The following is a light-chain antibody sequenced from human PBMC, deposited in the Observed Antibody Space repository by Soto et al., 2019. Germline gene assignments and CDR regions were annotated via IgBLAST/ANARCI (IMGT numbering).Light chain of an antibody. J-gene: IGLJ3*02. CDR2: LNSDGSH. Sequence: QLVLTQSPSASASLGASVKLTCTLSSGHSSYAIAWHQQQPEKGPRSLMKLNSDGSHSKGDGIPDRFSGSSSGAERYLTISSLHSEDEADYYCQTWGTGPWVFGGGTKLTVL. V-gene: IGLV4-69*01. CDR1: SGHSSYA. CDR3: QTWGTGPWV.